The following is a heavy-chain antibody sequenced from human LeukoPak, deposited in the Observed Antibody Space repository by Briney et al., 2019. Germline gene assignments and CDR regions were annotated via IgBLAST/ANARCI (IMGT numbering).Heavy chain of an antibody. CDR1: GFTFSSYS. J-gene: IGHJ6*03. CDR3: AKAGSLGDTAMPDPNYYYYYMDV. Sequence: GGSLRLSCAASGFTFSSYSMNWVRQAPGKGLEWVSYISSSSSTIYYADSVKGRFTISRDKAKNSLYLQMNSLRAEDTAVYYCAKAGSLGDTAMPDPNYYYYYMDVWGKGTTVTVSS. V-gene: IGHV3-48*01. D-gene: IGHD5-18*01. CDR2: ISSSSSTI.